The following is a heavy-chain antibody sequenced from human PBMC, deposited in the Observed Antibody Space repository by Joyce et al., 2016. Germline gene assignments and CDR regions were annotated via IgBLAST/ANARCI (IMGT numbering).Heavy chain of an antibody. J-gene: IGHJ5*02. CDR1: GFAFSSYD. CDR3: APQSAVAAAATYH. CDR2: VSANGAAT. Sequence: EVQLLESGGGLVQPGGSLRLSCAASGFAFSSYDMNWFRQGPGRGMEWVPTVSANGAATYYADSVKGRFTISRDNSQNMLYLQMNSLRVEDTAVYYCAPQSAVAAAATYHWGQGMLVTVSS. D-gene: IGHD6-13*01. V-gene: IGHV3-23*01.